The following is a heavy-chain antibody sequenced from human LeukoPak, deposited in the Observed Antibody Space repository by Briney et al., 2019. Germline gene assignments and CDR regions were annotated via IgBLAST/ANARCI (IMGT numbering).Heavy chain of an antibody. CDR3: ARPHYDILTGYYNLDC. D-gene: IGHD3-9*01. Sequence: GASVKVSCKASGYTFTSYGISWVRQAPGQGLEWMGWISAYNGNTNYAQKLQGRVTMTTDTSTSTAYMELRSLRSDDTAVYYCARPHYDILTGYYNLDCWGQGTLVTVSS. CDR2: ISAYNGNT. CDR1: GYTFTSYG. V-gene: IGHV1-18*04. J-gene: IGHJ4*02.